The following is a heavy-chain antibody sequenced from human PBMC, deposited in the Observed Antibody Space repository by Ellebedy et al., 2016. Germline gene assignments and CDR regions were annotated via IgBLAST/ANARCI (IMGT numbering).Heavy chain of an antibody. Sequence: GESLKISCAGSGFTFNSYSMNWVRQAPGKGLEWISYISKSDTTYYADSVRGRFTISRDNAKRSLFLQMNSLRLEDTAVYYCARDAMIWIFDSWGQGTLVTVSS. CDR3: ARDAMIWIFDS. D-gene: IGHD3-22*01. J-gene: IGHJ4*02. V-gene: IGHV3-48*01. CDR1: GFTFNSYS. CDR2: ISKSDTT.